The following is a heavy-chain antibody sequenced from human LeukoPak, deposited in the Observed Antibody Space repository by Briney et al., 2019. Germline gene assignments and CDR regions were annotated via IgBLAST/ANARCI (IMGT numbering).Heavy chain of an antibody. J-gene: IGHJ4*02. D-gene: IGHD2/OR15-2a*01. CDR1: GYTFSSCA. V-gene: IGHV3-30*04. CDR2: ISYDGRNE. CDR3: ARDKGTTTWTAIFDY. Sequence: GRSLRLSCAASGYTFSSCAMHWVRQAPGKGLEWVAVISYDGRNEFDADSVKGRFSISRDNSKSTVYLQMNSLRTEDTAVYYCARDKGTTTWTAIFDYWGQGTLVTASS.